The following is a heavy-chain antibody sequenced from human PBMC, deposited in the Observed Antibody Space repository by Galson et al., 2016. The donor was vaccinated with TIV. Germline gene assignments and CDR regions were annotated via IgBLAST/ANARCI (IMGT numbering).Heavy chain of an antibody. D-gene: IGHD2-15*01. Sequence: SVKVSCKASGGIFSSYTVNWVRQAPGQGLEWMGGAIPLFGTTNNAQKFQGRVTITADESTTTAHMELRILRSEDTAVFYCAFSKGHRYGLLLESWGQGTQVPVSP. J-gene: IGHJ4*02. CDR3: AFSKGHRYGLLLES. V-gene: IGHV1-69*13. CDR2: AIPLFGTT. CDR1: GGIFSSYT.